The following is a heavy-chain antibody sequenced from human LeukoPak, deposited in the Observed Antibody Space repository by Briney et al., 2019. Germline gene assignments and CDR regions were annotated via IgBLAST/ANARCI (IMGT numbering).Heavy chain of an antibody. CDR2: INHSGST. D-gene: IGHD6-13*01. J-gene: IGHJ5*02. CDR1: GGSFSGYY. CDR3: ARGDSSSWRT. V-gene: IGHV4-34*01. Sequence: TSETLSLTCAVYGGSFSGYYWSWIRQPPGKGLEWIGEINHSGSTNYNPSLKSRVTISVDTSKNQFSLKLSSVTAADTAVYYCARGDSSSWRTWGQGTLVIVSS.